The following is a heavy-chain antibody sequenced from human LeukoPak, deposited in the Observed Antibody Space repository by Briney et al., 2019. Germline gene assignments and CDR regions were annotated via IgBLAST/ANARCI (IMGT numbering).Heavy chain of an antibody. V-gene: IGHV1-18*01. D-gene: IGHD3-22*01. CDR2: ISAYNGNT. CDR1: GYTFTSYG. Sequence: GASVKVSCKASGYTFTSYGISWVRQAPGQGLEWMGWISAYNGNTNYAQELQGRVTMTTDTSTSTAYMELRSLRSDDTAVYYCARSGRFYDSSPMDWFDPWGQGTLVTVSS. J-gene: IGHJ5*02. CDR3: ARSGRFYDSSPMDWFDP.